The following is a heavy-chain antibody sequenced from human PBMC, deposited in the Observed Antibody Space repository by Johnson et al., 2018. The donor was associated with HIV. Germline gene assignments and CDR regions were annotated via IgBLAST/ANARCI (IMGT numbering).Heavy chain of an antibody. Sequence: VQLVESGGGLVQPGGSLRLSCAASGFTVSSNYMSWVRQAPGKGLEWVSVIYSGGSTYYADSVKGRFTISRDNAKNTLYMQMNSLRAEDTAGYYCAKAVQWELRAFDIWAQGTMVTVSS. CDR2: IYSGGST. J-gene: IGHJ3*02. CDR1: GFTVSSNY. V-gene: IGHV3-66*02. D-gene: IGHD1-26*01. CDR3: AKAVQWELRAFDI.